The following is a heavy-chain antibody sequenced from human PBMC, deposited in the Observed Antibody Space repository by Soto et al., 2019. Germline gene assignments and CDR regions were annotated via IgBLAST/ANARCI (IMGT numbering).Heavy chain of an antibody. Sequence: QITLKESGPPLVKPTQTLTLTCTFSGFSLSTSGAGVGWIRQPPGKALEWLAVIFWDDDRRYSPSLKSRLTITKATSKNPVVLTMTSMDPVDTATYYCAHRGGVVAAEPYYFNYWGQGTLVTVSS. D-gene: IGHD6-13*01. CDR3: AHRGGVVAAEPYYFNY. J-gene: IGHJ4*02. CDR2: IFWDDDR. V-gene: IGHV2-5*02. CDR1: GFSLSTSGAG.